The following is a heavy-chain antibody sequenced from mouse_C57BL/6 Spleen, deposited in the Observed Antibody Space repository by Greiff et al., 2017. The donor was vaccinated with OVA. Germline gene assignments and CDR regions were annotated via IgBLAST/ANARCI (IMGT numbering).Heavy chain of an antibody. CDR1: GYAFSSYW. CDR2: IYPGDGDT. Sequence: VKLQESGAELVKPGASVKISCKASGYAFSSYWMNWVKQRPGKGLAWIGQIYPGDGDTNYNGKFKGKATLTADKSSSTAYMQLSSLTSEDSAVYFCARMGNYGFAYWGQGTLVTVSA. D-gene: IGHD2-1*01. V-gene: IGHV1-80*01. CDR3: ARMGNYGFAY. J-gene: IGHJ3*01.